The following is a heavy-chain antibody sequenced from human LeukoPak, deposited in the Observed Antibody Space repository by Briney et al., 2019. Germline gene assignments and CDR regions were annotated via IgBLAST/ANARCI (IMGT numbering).Heavy chain of an antibody. D-gene: IGHD3-3*01. J-gene: IGHJ4*02. CDR3: AGGTDFWSGYSFDS. V-gene: IGHV3-53*01. Sequence: PGGSLRLSCAASGFTVSDNYMSWVRQAPGKGLEWVSLIYSGGTTDYADSVKGRFTISRDISKNTLSLQLGSLRAEDTAVYFCAGGTDFWSGYSFDSWGQGTLVTVSS. CDR2: IYSGGTT. CDR1: GFTVSDNY.